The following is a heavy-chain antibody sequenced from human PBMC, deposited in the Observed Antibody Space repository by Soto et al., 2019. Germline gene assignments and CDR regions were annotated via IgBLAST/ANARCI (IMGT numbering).Heavy chain of an antibody. J-gene: IGHJ6*03. CDR2: IYYSGST. V-gene: IGHV4-39*01. D-gene: IGHD6-19*01. CDR1: GGSISSSSYY. CDR3: ARPRIAVAGTYYYYMDV. Sequence: PSETLSLTCTVSGGSISSSSYYWGWIRQPPGKGLEWIGSIYYSGSTYYNPSLKSRFTISVDTSKNQFSLKLSSVTAADTAVYYCARPRIAVAGTYYYYMDVWGKGTTVTVSS.